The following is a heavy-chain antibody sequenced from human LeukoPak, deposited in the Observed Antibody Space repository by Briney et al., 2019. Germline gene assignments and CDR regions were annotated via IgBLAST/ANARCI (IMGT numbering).Heavy chain of an antibody. CDR2: INPNSGGT. J-gene: IGHJ4*02. Sequence: ASVKVSCKASGYTFSGYYMHWVRQAPGQGLEWMGWINPNSGGTKYAQKFQGRVTMTRDTSISTVYMEVSCLRSDATAVYYCAMIRYATGSPTYYLDYWGQGTLVTVSP. V-gene: IGHV1-2*02. CDR1: GYTFSGYY. D-gene: IGHD3-16*01. CDR3: AMIRYATGSPTYYLDY.